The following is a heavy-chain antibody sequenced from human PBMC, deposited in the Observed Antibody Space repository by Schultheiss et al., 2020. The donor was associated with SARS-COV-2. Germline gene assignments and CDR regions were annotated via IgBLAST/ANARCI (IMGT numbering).Heavy chain of an antibody. V-gene: IGHV4-34*01. Sequence: SQTLSLTCAVYGGSFSDYYWSWVRQPPGKGLEWIGEIGEINHGGTTNYNPSLKSRVTISVDTSKNQFSLKLSSVTAADTAVYYCARKIYGSGSYYDYWDQGTLVTVSS. J-gene: IGHJ4*02. CDR1: GGSFSDYY. D-gene: IGHD3-10*01. CDR2: IGEINHGGTT. CDR3: ARKIYGSGSYYDY.